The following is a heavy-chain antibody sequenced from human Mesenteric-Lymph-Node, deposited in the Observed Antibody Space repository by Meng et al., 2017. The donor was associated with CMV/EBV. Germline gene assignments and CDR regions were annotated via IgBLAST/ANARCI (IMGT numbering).Heavy chain of an antibody. J-gene: IGHJ3*02. V-gene: IGHV4-59*12. CDR2: VYYTGSI. D-gene: IGHD2-15*01. CDR3: ARGYHPYAFDI. CDR1: GGSISNYY. Sequence: SETLSLTCTVSGGSISNYYWSWIRQTPGKGLEWIGYVYYTGSINYNPSLKSRVTISLDTSKSQFSLKLSSVTAAGTAVYYCARGYHPYAFDIWGQGTMVTVSS.